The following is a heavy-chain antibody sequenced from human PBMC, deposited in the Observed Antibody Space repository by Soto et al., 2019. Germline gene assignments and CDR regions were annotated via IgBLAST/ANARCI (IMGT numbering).Heavy chain of an antibody. J-gene: IGHJ4*02. CDR3: AKEWVYDSSGWSFDY. D-gene: IGHD3-22*01. Sequence: GGSLRLSSAASGCPFSSYGMHWVRQAPGKGLEWVAVIWYDGSNKYYADSVKGRFTISRDNSKNTLYLQMSSLRAEDTAVYYCAKEWVYDSSGWSFDYWGQGTLVTVSS. CDR1: GCPFSSYG. CDR2: IWYDGSNK. V-gene: IGHV3-30*02.